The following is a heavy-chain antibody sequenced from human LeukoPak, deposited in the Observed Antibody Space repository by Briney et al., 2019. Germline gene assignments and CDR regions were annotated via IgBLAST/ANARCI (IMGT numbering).Heavy chain of an antibody. CDR2: KYYSGST. CDR3: ARGRSYGFDFDS. CDR1: GVSINTCCYY. V-gene: IGHV4-61*01. Sequence: SETLSLTCDVSGVSINTCCYYWTWIRQPPGKGQEWIGYKYYSGSTRYNSSLRSRLTISLDSSKNQFSLRLTSVTAADTAVYYCARGRSYGFDFDSWGPGTLVIVSS. J-gene: IGHJ4*02. D-gene: IGHD5-18*01.